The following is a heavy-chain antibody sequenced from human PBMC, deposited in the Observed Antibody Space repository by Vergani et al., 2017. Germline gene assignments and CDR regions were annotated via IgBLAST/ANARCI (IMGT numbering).Heavy chain of an antibody. Sequence: EVQPVESGGGLVKPGGSLRLSCTTSGFTFSSAWMSWVRQAPGKGLEWVSSISSSSSYIYYADSVKGRFTISRDNAKNSLYLQMNSLRAEDTAVYYCARAWVGVTTDFDYWGQGTLVTVSS. CDR3: ARAWVGVTTDFDY. CDR1: GFTFSSAW. V-gene: IGHV3-21*01. D-gene: IGHD4-11*01. J-gene: IGHJ4*02. CDR2: ISSSSSYI.